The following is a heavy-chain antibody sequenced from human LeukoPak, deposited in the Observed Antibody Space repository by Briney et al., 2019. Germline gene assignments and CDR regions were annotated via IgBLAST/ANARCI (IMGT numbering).Heavy chain of an antibody. V-gene: IGHV6-1*01. D-gene: IGHD6-13*01. Sequence: QTLSLTCAISGDSVSSNNAAWNWIRQSRSRGLEWLGRTYYRSKWYNDYAVSVKSRITINPDTSQNPFSLQLKAVTPEDTAVCYCARAADRRWYPWGPGTLVIVS. CDR2: TYYRSKWYN. CDR3: ARAADRRWYP. J-gene: IGHJ5*02. CDR1: GDSVSSNNAA.